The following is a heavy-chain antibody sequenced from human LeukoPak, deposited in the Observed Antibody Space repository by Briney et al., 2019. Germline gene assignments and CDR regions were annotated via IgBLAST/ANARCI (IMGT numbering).Heavy chain of an antibody. Sequence: SGGSLRLSCAASGFTFITYAMSWVRQAPGKGLEWVSVISGSGRTTHYADSVKGRFTFSRDNAKNSLYLQMNGLRAEDTAVYYCARDRSGYYDSSGYPIDYWGQGTLVTVSS. J-gene: IGHJ4*02. V-gene: IGHV3-23*01. CDR3: ARDRSGYYDSSGYPIDY. D-gene: IGHD3-22*01. CDR2: ISGSGRTT. CDR1: GFTFITYA.